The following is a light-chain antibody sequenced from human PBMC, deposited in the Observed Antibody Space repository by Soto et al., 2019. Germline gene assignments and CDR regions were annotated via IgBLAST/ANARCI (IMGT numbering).Light chain of an antibody. J-gene: IGKJ1*01. V-gene: IGKV3-20*01. Sequence: EIVLTQSPGTLSLSPGERATLSCRASQSVSSSYLAWYQQKPGQAPRLLIYGASSRDTSIPARFSGSGSGTDFTLTISSLEPADFAVYYCQQYGSSPGTFGQGTKVES. CDR1: QSVSSSY. CDR2: GAS. CDR3: QQYGSSPGT.